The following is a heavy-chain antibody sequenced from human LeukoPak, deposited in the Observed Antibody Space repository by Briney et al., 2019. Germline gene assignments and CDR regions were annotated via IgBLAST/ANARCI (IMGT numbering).Heavy chain of an antibody. D-gene: IGHD5-24*01. CDR3: ARIREMATIVDY. CDR2: IYYSGST. CDR1: GGSISSYY. V-gene: IGHV4-59*01. J-gene: IGHJ4*02. Sequence: PSETLSLTCTVSGGSISSYYWSWTRQPPGKGLEWIGYIYYSGSTNYIPSLKSRVTISVDTSKNQFSLKLSSVTAADTAVYYCARIREMATIVDYWGQGTLVTVSS.